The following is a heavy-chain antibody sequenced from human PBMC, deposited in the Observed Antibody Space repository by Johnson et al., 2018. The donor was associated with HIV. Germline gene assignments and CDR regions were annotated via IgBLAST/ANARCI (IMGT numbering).Heavy chain of an antibody. V-gene: IGHV3-20*04. J-gene: IGHJ3*02. CDR2: ISWNSGSI. D-gene: IGHD6-25*01. CDR1: EFTFDDYG. Sequence: MQLVDSGGGVVRPGGSLRLSCAASEFTFDDYGMSWVRQAPGKGLEWVSGISWNSGSIGYADSVKGRFTISRDNSKNTLYLQMNSLRAEDTAVYYCAKEAADDAFDIWGQGTMVTVSS. CDR3: AKEAADDAFDI.